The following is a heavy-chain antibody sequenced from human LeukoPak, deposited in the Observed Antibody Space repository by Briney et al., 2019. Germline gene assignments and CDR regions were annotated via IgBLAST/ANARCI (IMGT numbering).Heavy chain of an antibody. CDR1: GFTFSTYA. CDR2: IAGSDAGT. V-gene: IGHV3-23*01. CDR3: ARGWDADYAGYFDY. Sequence: PGGSLRLSCAASGFTFSTYAMSWVRQTPGKGLGWVSSIAGSDAGTYYADSVKGRFAISRDNSTNTLFLQMNSLRVEDTALYYCARGWDADYAGYFDYWGQGILVTVSS. J-gene: IGHJ4*02. D-gene: IGHD4-17*01.